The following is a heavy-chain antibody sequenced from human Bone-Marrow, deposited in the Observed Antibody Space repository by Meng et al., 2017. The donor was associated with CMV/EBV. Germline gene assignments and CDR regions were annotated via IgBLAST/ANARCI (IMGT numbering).Heavy chain of an antibody. CDR2: IIPIFGTA. CDR1: GGTFSSYA. Sequence: SVKVSCKASGGTFSSYAISWVRQAPGQGLEWMGGIIPIFGTATYAQRFQGRVTITTDESTSTAYMELSSLRSEDTAVYYCARDKGWLQSMGAFDSWGQGTMVTVSS. D-gene: IGHD5-24*01. J-gene: IGHJ3*02. CDR3: ARDKGWLQSMGAFDS. V-gene: IGHV1-69*05.